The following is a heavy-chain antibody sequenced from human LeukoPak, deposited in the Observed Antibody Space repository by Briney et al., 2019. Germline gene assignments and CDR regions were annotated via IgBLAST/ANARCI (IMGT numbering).Heavy chain of an antibody. CDR2: IYYSGST. J-gene: IGHJ3*02. Sequence: SETLSLTCTVSGGSISSYYWSWIRQPPGKGLEWIGYIYYSGSTNYNPSLKSRVTISVDTSKSQFSLKLSSVTAADTAVYYCARHGSYYYDSSGYSVDAFDIWGQGTMVTVSS. V-gene: IGHV4-59*08. D-gene: IGHD3-22*01. CDR3: ARHGSYYYDSSGYSVDAFDI. CDR1: GGSISSYY.